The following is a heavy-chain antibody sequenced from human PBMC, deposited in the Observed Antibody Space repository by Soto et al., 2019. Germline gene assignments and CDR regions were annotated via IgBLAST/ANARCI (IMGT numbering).Heavy chain of an antibody. D-gene: IGHD5-18*01. CDR3: AREGTAMAPTFDY. J-gene: IGHJ4*02. Sequence: QVQLVESGGGVVQPGRSLRLSCAASGFSFSSCAMHWVRQAPGKGLEWVAVIWYDGNNKSYEDFAKGRFTISRDNSKNTLYLQMHSLRAEDTAVYYCAREGTAMAPTFDYWGQGTLVTVSS. V-gene: IGHV3-33*01. CDR2: IWYDGNNK. CDR1: GFSFSSCA.